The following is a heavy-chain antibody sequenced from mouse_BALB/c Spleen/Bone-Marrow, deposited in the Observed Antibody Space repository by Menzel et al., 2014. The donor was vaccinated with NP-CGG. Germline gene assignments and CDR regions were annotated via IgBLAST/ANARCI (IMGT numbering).Heavy chain of an antibody. V-gene: IGHV1-54*01. CDR1: GYAFTNYL. Sequence: QVQLQQPGAELVRPGTSVKVSCKASGYAFTNYLIEWVKQRPGQGLEWIGVINPGSGGTNYNEKFKGKATLTADNSSNTAYMHLSSLTSEDSAVYFWARGGHGSNWGQGTTRTVCS. D-gene: IGHD2-2*01. CDR3: ARGGHGSN. CDR2: INPGSGGT. J-gene: IGHJ2*01.